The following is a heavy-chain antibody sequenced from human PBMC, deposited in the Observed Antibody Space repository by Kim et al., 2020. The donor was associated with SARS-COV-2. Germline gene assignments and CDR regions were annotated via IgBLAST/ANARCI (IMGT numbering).Heavy chain of an antibody. D-gene: IGHD1-1*01. CDR3: ARGHNSAFDV. J-gene: IGHJ3*01. Sequence: GGSLRLSCEASGFTLSDYYMFWIRKAPGKGLQWDSHISSADGKPFYADSVRGRFTISRDKSKNSLSLQMDRLTAEDTAMYYCARGHNSAFDVWGQGAMVTVSS. V-gene: IGHV3-11*01. CDR1: GFTLSDYY. CDR2: ISSADGKP.